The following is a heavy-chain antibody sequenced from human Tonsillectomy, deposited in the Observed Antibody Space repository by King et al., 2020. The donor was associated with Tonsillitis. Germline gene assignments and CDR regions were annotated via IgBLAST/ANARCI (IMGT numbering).Heavy chain of an antibody. CDR1: GFTFGTYW. CDR2: IKTDGSEK. Sequence: VQLVESGGGLVQPGGSLRLSCAASGFTFGTYWMSWVRQAPGKGLEWVANIKTDGSEKNYLDSVKGRFTISRDNAKNSLYLQMNSLRAEDTAVYYCARGHPVADDASSYVMDVGGQGTPVTVSS. V-gene: IGHV3-7*04. CDR3: ARGHPVADDASSYVMDV. D-gene: IGHD3-10*02. J-gene: IGHJ6*01.